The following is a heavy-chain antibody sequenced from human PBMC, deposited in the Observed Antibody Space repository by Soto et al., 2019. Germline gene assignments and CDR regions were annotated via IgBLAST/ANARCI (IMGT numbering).Heavy chain of an antibody. D-gene: IGHD3-10*01. Sequence: QVQLQESGPGLVKPSETLSLTCTVSGGSISSYSWSWIRQPPGKGLEWIGYIYYSGSTNYNPSLKSRFTISVDTSKNQFSLKLSSVTAADTAVYYCARQEIYGSGADYWGQGTLVTVSS. J-gene: IGHJ4*02. CDR2: IYYSGST. CDR3: ARQEIYGSGADY. V-gene: IGHV4-59*08. CDR1: GGSISSYS.